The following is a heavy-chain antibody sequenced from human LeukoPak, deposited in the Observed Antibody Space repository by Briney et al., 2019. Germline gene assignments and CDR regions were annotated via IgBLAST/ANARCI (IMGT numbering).Heavy chain of an antibody. CDR2: IYYSGST. D-gene: IGHD6-13*01. Sequence: PSETLSLTCTVSGGSISSGGYYWSWIRQHPWKGLEWIGYIYYSGSTYYDPSLKSRVTISVDTSKNQFYLKLSSVTAADTAVYYCARFHIRHSSFDYWGRGTLVTVSS. CDR3: ARFHIRHSSFDY. J-gene: IGHJ4*02. CDR1: GGSISSGGYY. V-gene: IGHV4-31*03.